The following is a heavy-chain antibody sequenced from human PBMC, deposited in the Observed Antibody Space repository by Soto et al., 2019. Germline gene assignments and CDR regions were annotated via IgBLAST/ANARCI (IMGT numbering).Heavy chain of an antibody. Sequence: GGSLRLSCAASGFTLSSYGMHWVRQAPGKGLEWVSVIWYDGSKEYYADSVKGRFIISRDNSKNTLYLQMNSLRAEDTAIYYCARGLLAATMVPNYWGQGTLVTVSS. CDR1: GFTLSSYG. V-gene: IGHV3-33*01. CDR2: IWYDGSKE. CDR3: ARGLLAATMVPNY. D-gene: IGHD2-15*01. J-gene: IGHJ4*02.